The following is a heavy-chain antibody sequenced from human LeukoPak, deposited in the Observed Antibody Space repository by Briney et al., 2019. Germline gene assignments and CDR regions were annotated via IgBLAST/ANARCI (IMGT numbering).Heavy chain of an antibody. CDR1: GFTFSDYY. CDR3: ARGVTSGYCSGGSCYPYYFDY. V-gene: IGHV3-11*01. Sequence: GGSLRLSRAASGFTFSDYYMSWLRQAPGKGLEWVSYISSSGSTIYYADSVKGRFTISRDNAKNSLYLQMNSLRAEDTAVYYCARGVTSGYCSGGSCYPYYFDYWGQGTLVTVSS. CDR2: ISSSGSTI. J-gene: IGHJ4*02. D-gene: IGHD2-15*01.